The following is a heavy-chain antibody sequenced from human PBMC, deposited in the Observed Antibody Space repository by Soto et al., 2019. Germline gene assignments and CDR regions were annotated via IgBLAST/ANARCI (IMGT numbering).Heavy chain of an antibody. CDR1: GGTFSTYA. V-gene: IGHV1-69*12. CDR3: ARHPGRPYYYYGMDV. J-gene: IGHJ6*02. Sequence: QVQLVQSGAEVKKPGSSVKVSCKASGGTFSTYAISWVRQAPGQGLEWMGGIIPIFGTAYYAQKFQGRVTITADESTSTAYMELSSLRSQDTAVYYCARHPGRPYYYYGMDVWGQGTTVTVSS. D-gene: IGHD2-15*01. CDR2: IIPIFGTA.